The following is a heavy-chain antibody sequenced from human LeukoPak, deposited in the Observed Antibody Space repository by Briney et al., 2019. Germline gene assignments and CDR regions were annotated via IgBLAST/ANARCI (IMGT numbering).Heavy chain of an antibody. CDR1: GFTFSSYA. CDR3: AKDLSVVPAAAHYFDY. V-gene: IGHV3-23*01. J-gene: IGHJ4*02. CDR2: ISGSGGST. Sequence: PGGSLRLSCAASGFTFSSYAMSWVRQAPGKGLEWVSAISGSGGSTYYADSVKGRFTISRDNSKNTLYLQMNSLRAEDTAVYYCAKDLSVVPAAAHYFDYWGQGTLVTVSS. D-gene: IGHD2-2*01.